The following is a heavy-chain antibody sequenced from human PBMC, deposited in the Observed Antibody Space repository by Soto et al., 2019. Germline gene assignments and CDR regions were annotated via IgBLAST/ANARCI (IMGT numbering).Heavy chain of an antibody. CDR2: IYYSGST. Sequence: SETLSLTCTVSGGSISSGGYYWSWIRQHPGKGLEWIGYIYYSGSTYYNPSLKSRVTISVDTSKNQFSLKLSSVTAPDTAVYYCARVNRYDFWSGYSAAEFDPWGQGTLVTVSS. CDR1: GGSISSGGYY. CDR3: ARVNRYDFWSGYSAAEFDP. J-gene: IGHJ5*02. V-gene: IGHV4-31*03. D-gene: IGHD3-3*01.